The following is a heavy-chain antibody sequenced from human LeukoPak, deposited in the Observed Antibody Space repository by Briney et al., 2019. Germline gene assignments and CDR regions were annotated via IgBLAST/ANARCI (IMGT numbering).Heavy chain of an antibody. D-gene: IGHD4-17*01. CDR2: ISSSSSYI. CDR1: GFTFSSYS. CDR3: ARPVLRGYGDYPDY. Sequence: GGSLRLSCAASGFTFSSYSMNWVRQAPGKGLEWVSSISSSSSYIYYADSVKGRFTISRDNAKNSLYLQMNSLRAEDTAVYYCARPVLRGYGDYPDYWGQGTLVTVSS. J-gene: IGHJ4*02. V-gene: IGHV3-21*01.